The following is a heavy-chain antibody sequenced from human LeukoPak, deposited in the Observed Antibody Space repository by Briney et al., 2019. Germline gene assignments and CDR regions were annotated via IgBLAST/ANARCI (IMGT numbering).Heavy chain of an antibody. V-gene: IGHV3-74*03. CDR3: GRGSGVADY. CDR1: GFTFSRYW. CDR2: INSDGSSI. Sequence: PGGSLRLSCVASGFTFSRYWMHWVRQAPGKGLVWVSRINSDGSSITYADSVKGRFTISRDNAKNTLYLQMASLRVEGTAVYYCGRGSGVADYWGQGALVTVSS. J-gene: IGHJ4*02. D-gene: IGHD7-27*01.